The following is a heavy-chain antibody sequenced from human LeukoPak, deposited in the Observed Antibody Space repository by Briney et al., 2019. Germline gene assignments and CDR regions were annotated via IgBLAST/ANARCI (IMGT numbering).Heavy chain of an antibody. Sequence: SETLSLTCTVSGGSISSYYWTWIRQPPGKGLEWIGYIYYSGSTKYNPSLNSRVTISVDTSKNQFSLKLSSVTAADTAVYYCARVVGYYDILTGYYGNWFDPWGQGTLVTVSS. V-gene: IGHV4-59*08. CDR2: IYYSGST. CDR3: ARVVGYYDILTGYYGNWFDP. CDR1: GGSISSYY. J-gene: IGHJ5*02. D-gene: IGHD3-9*01.